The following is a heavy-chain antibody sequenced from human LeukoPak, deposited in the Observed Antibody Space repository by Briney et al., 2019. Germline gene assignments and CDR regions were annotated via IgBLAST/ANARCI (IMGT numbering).Heavy chain of an antibody. Sequence: SVKVSCKASGGTFSSYVISWVRQAPGQGLEWVGRIIPILGIANYAQKFQGRVTITADKSTSTAYMELSSLRSEDTAVYYCARQDDAISPLFDPWGQGTLVTVSS. J-gene: IGHJ5*02. CDR2: IIPILGIA. V-gene: IGHV1-69*04. D-gene: IGHD3-9*01. CDR1: GGTFSSYV. CDR3: ARQDDAISPLFDP.